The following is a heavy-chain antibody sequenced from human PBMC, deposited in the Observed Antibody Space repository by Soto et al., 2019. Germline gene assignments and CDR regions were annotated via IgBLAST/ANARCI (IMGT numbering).Heavy chain of an antibody. Sequence: PGESLKISCKGSGYSFTSYWIGWVRQMPGKGLEWMGIIYPGDSDTRYSPSFQGQVTISADRSISTAYLQWSSLKASDTAMYYCARHPDYGDYNFDCWGQGTLVTVSS. CDR2: IYPGDSDT. J-gene: IGHJ4*02. CDR3: ARHPDYGDYNFDC. V-gene: IGHV5-51*01. CDR1: GYSFTSYW. D-gene: IGHD4-17*01.